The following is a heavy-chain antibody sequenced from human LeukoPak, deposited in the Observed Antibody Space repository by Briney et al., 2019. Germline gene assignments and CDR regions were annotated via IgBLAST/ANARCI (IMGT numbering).Heavy chain of an antibody. V-gene: IGHV4-4*07. D-gene: IGHD3-10*01. J-gene: IGHJ4*02. CDR3: ARDLSVYYYGSGSYSLPYFDY. CDR2: IYTSGST. CDR1: GGSISSYY. Sequence: KASETLSLTCTVSGGSISSYYWSWIRQPAGKGLEWIGRIYTSGSTNYNPSLKSRVTMSVDTSKSQFSLKLSSVTAADTAVYYCARDLSVYYYGSGSYSLPYFDYWGQGTLVTVSS.